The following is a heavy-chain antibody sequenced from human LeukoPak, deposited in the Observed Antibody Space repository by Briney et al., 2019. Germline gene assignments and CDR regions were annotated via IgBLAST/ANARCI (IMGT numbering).Heavy chain of an antibody. D-gene: IGHD2-15*01. V-gene: IGHV4-59*01. J-gene: IGHJ5*02. CDR1: GGSISSYY. Sequence: PSETLSLTCTVSGGSISSYYWTWTRQPPAKGLEWMAYIYYSGRTNYNPSLKSRVTISVDKTKNQFSLKLRSVTAADTAVYYCARGEVALNWFDPWGQGTLVTVSS. CDR3: ARGEVALNWFDP. CDR2: IYYSGRT.